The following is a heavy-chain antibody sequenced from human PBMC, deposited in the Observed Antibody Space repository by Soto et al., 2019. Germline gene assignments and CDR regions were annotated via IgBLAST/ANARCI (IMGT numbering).Heavy chain of an antibody. V-gene: IGHV3-9*01. J-gene: IGHJ6*02. CDR1: GFTVDDYA. CDR2: INWNSGSI. Sequence: GGSLRLSCAASGFTVDDYAVHWVRQAPGKGLEWVSGINWNSGSIGYADSVKGRFTISRDNAKTSLYLQMNSLRAEDTALYYCAKDRGSGSYAANYYYSGMDVWGQGTTVTVSS. D-gene: IGHD3-10*01. CDR3: AKDRGSGSYAANYYYSGMDV.